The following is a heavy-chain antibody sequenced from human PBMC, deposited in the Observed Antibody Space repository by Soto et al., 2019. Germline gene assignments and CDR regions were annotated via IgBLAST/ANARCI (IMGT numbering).Heavy chain of an antibody. CDR3: ARHPSRYCSGGVCYYDF. D-gene: IGHD2-15*01. CDR1: GDSVSSSSYY. CDR2: IYYSGNT. V-gene: IGHV4-39*01. J-gene: IGHJ4*02. Sequence: QLQVQESGPGLVKPSETLSLTCTVSGDSVSSSSYYWGWIRQPPGKGLEWIGSIYYSGNTYYNPSLKSRVTISVDTSMNQVSLKLSSVTAADTAVYYCARHPSRYCSGGVCYYDFWGQGTLVTVSS.